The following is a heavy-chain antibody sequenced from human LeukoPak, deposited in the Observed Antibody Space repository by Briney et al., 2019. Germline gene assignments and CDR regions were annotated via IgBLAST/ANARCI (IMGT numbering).Heavy chain of an antibody. CDR2: ISWNSGSI. CDR1: GFTFDDYA. Sequence: GGSLRLSCAASGFTFDDYAMHWVRQTPGKGLEWVSGISWNSGSIVYEDSVKGRFTISRDNAKNSLYLQMNSLRAEDTAVYYCAGSDTTGYSPREWDYWYFDLWGRGTLVTVSS. D-gene: IGHD3-9*01. CDR3: AGSDTTGYSPREWDYWYFDL. V-gene: IGHV3-9*01. J-gene: IGHJ2*01.